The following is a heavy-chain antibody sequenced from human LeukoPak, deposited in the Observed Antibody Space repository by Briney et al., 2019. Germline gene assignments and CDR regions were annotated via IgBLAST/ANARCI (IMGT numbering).Heavy chain of an antibody. D-gene: IGHD1-26*01. J-gene: IGHJ3*02. V-gene: IGHV3-33*01. CDR3: ARVGWVGATPGAFDI. CDR1: GFTFSSYG. Sequence: GRSLRLSCAASGFTFSSYGMHWVRLAPGKGLEWVAVIWYDGSNKYYADSVKGRFTISRDNSKNTLYPQMNSLRAEDTAVYYCARVGWVGATPGAFDIWGQGTMVTVSS. CDR2: IWYDGSNK.